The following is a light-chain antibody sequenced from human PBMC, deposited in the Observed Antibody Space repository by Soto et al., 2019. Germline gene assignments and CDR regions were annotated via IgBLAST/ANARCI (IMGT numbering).Light chain of an antibody. Sequence: QSALTQSASVSGSPGQSITISCTGTSSDIGSYNLVSWYQQYPGKAPQLIIHEVSKWPSGVSDRFSGSKSGTTASLTISGLQAEDEAYYYCCAYAGSRVIFGGGTQLTVL. CDR1: SSDIGSYNL. J-gene: IGLJ2*01. CDR2: EVS. V-gene: IGLV2-23*02. CDR3: CAYAGSRVI.